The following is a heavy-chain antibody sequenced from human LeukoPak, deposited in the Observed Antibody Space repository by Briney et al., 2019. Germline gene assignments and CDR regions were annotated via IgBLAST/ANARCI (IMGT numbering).Heavy chain of an antibody. CDR1: GFTFSNYA. D-gene: IGHD3-10*01. CDR3: ARDSTYYYDSGSSGPHYFDN. J-gene: IGHJ4*02. V-gene: IGHV3-30*01. CDR2: ISSGGTYE. Sequence: PGGSLKLSCADSGFTFSNYAMHWVRQAPGKGLEWVSLISSGGTYEYYADSVKGRFTISRDNSKNTLYLQLNSLRAEDTAVYYCARDSTYYYDSGSSGPHYFDNWGQGTLVTVSS.